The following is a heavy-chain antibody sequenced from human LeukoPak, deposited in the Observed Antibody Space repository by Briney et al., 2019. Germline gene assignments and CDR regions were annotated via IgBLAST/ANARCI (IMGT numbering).Heavy chain of an antibody. CDR3: ARGTTVTKDYYYYGMDV. CDR1: GGSISSYY. V-gene: IGHV4-59*01. Sequence: SETLSLTCTVSGGSISSYYWSWIRQPPGKGLEWIGYIYYSGSTNYNPSLKSRVTISVDTSKNQFSLKLSSVTAADTAVYYCARGTTVTKDYYYYGMDVWAKGPRSPSP. CDR2: IYYSGST. J-gene: IGHJ6*02. D-gene: IGHD4-17*01.